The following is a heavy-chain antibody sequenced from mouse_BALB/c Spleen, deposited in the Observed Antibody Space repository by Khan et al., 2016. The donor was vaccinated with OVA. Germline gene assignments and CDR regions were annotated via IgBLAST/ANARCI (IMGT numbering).Heavy chain of an antibody. D-gene: IGHD2-12*01. CDR2: INTNTGEP. J-gene: IGHJ4*01. V-gene: IGHV9-3*02. Sequence: QIQLVQSGPELKKPGETVKISCKASGYSFTNYGMNWVKQAPGKGLKWMGWINTNTGEPSYAEEFKGRFAFSLESSAGTAYFQINNLKNEDTASYFCARRSLTSYPLYYYAMDYWGQGTSVTVSS. CDR3: ARRSLTSYPLYYYAMDY. CDR1: GYSFTNYG.